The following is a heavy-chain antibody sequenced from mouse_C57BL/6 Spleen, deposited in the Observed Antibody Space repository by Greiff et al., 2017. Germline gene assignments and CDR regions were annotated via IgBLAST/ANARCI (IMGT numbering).Heavy chain of an antibody. D-gene: IGHD1-1*01. J-gene: IGHJ1*03. CDR3: ARSYGRSSHWYFDV. Sequence: VQLKESGPELVKPGASVKISCKASGYSFTGYYMHWVKQSHGNILDWIGYIYPYNGVSSYNQKFKGKATLTVDKSSSTAYMELRSLTSADSAVYYGARSYGRSSHWYFDVWGTGTTVTVSS. V-gene: IGHV1-31*01. CDR1: GYSFTGYY. CDR2: IYPYNGVS.